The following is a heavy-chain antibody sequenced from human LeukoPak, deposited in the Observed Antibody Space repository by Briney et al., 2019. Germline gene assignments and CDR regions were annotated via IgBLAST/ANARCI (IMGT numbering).Heavy chain of an antibody. J-gene: IGHJ5*02. CDR3: ARSYCSSTSCYRRWFDP. V-gene: IGHV1-18*01. D-gene: IGHD2-2*02. CDR2: ISAYNGNT. Sequence: ASVNVSCKASGYTFTSYGISWVRQAPGQGLEWMGWISAYNGNTNYAQKLQGRVTMTTDTSTSTAYMELRSLRSDDTAVYYCARSYCSSTSCYRRWFDPWGQGTLVTVSS. CDR1: GYTFTSYG.